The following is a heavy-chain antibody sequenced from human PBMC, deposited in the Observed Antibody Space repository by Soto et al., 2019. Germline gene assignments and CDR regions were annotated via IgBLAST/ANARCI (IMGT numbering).Heavy chain of an antibody. J-gene: IGHJ6*02. D-gene: IGHD6-13*01. CDR2: IYSGGST. Sequence: EVQLVESGGGLIQPGGSLRLSCAASGFTVSSNYMSWVRQAPGKGLEWVSVIYSGGSTYYADSVKGRFTISRDNSKNTLYLQMNSLRAEDTAVYYCARDFVVIAAAGTFYYYGMDVCGQGTTVTVSS. CDR1: GFTVSSNY. CDR3: ARDFVVIAAAGTFYYYGMDV. V-gene: IGHV3-53*01.